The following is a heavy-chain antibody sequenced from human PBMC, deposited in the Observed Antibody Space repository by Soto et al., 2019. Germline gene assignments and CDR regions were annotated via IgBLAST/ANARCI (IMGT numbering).Heavy chain of an antibody. CDR1: GGSISSYY. J-gene: IGHJ4*02. D-gene: IGHD5-18*01. V-gene: IGHV4-59*01. CDR2: IYHSGST. Sequence: SETLSLTCTVSGGSISSYYWSWIRQPPGKGLEWIGDIYHSGSTNYIPSLKSRVTISVDTSKNQFSLKLSSVTAADTAVYYCARGGYSHGYWGQGTLVTVSS. CDR3: ARGGYSHGY.